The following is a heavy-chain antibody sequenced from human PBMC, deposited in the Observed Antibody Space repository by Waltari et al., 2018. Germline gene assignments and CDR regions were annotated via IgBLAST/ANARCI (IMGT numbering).Heavy chain of an antibody. CDR2: INCNTGGT. V-gene: IGHV1-2*02. D-gene: IGHD5-12*01. Sequence: QVLLAQSGAEVKMPGASVRVSCSGNTLSGYFLHLVRQAPGQGLEWMGWINCNTGGTRYAQKCQGRVTMTRDTSIATAYMELSGLRYDDTAVYYCATDRGGYPGMDVWGQGTTVTVSS. CDR1: GNTLSGYF. J-gene: IGHJ6*02. CDR3: ATDRGGYPGMDV.